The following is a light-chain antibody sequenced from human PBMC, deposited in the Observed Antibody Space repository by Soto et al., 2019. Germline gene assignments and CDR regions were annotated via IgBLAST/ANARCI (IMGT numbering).Light chain of an antibody. J-gene: IGKJ5*01. Sequence: DIRMTQSPSSLSASVGDTVTITFRASQTINNSLLNWYQVKPGKPLNIVFYMECMLQSGVRSRFSGSEFGVEFTRTISRLQADDFGTYFCQKSYTFGQGTRLEIK. CDR1: QTINNS. CDR3: QKSYT. CDR2: MEC. V-gene: IGKV1-39*01.